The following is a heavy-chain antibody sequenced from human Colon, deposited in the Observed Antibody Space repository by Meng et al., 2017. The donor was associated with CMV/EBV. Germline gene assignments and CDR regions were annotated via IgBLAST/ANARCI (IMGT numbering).Heavy chain of an antibody. V-gene: IGHV3-11*01. Sequence: GESLKISCAASGFTFSDYYMSWLRQAPGKGLEWVSYISSIGSTIYYAESVKGRFTISRDNAKNSLYLQMNSLRAEDTAVYYCASSWGSYSYYYGMEVWGQGTTVTVSS. CDR3: ASSWGSYSYYYGMEV. CDR2: ISSIGSTI. D-gene: IGHD3-16*01. J-gene: IGHJ6*02. CDR1: GFTFSDYY.